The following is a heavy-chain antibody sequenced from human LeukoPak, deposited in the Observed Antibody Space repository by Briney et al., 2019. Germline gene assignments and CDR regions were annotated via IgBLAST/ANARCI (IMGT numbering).Heavy chain of an antibody. CDR2: ISAYNGNT. J-gene: IGHJ5*02. V-gene: IGHV1-18*01. CDR1: GYTFTSYG. Sequence: ASVKVSCKASGYTFTSYGISWVRQAPGQGLEWMGWISAYNGNTNYAQKLQGRVTMTTDTSTSTAYMELRSLRSDDTAVYYCARDSPAYYDFWSGYYRVSWFDPWGQGTLVTVSS. D-gene: IGHD3-3*01. CDR3: ARDSPAYYDFWSGYYRVSWFDP.